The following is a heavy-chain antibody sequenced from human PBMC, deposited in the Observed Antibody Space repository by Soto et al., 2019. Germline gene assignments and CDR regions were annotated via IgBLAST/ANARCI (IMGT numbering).Heavy chain of an antibody. CDR3: AKDLDIVGATTAFDY. J-gene: IGHJ4*02. CDR2: ISGSGGST. V-gene: IGHV3-23*01. Sequence: EVQLLESGGGLVQPGGSLRLSCAASGCTFSSYAMSWVRQAPGKGLEWVSAISGSGGSTYYADSVKGRFTISRDNSKNTLYLQMNSLRAEDTAVYYCAKDLDIVGATTAFDYWGQGTLVTVSS. CDR1: GCTFSSYA. D-gene: IGHD1-26*01.